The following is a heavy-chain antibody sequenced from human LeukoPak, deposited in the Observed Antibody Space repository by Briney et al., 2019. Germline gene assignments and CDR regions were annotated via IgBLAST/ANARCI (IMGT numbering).Heavy chain of an antibody. J-gene: IGHJ4*02. CDR3: ARDKIQLSPERIFDY. V-gene: IGHV1-46*01. Sequence: ASVKVSCKASGYTFTSYYMHWVRQAPGQGLEWMGIIDPSGGSTSYAQKFQGRVTMTRDMSTSTVYMELSSLRSEDTAVYYCARDKIQLSPERIFDYWGQGTLVTVS. CDR2: IDPSGGST. CDR1: GYTFTSYY. D-gene: IGHD5-18*01.